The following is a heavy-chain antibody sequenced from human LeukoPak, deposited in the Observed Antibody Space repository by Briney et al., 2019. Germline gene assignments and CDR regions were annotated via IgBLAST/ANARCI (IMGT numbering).Heavy chain of an antibody. CDR3: ARARAAGGRWSDLDY. J-gene: IGHJ4*02. CDR2: IDPSDSYT. D-gene: IGHD6-13*01. V-gene: IGHV5-10-1*01. Sequence: PGESLKISCKCSGYSFTSYWISWVRQMPGKGREWMGRIDPSDSYTNYSPSFQGHVTISADKSISTAYLQWSSLKASDTAMYYCARARAAGGRWSDLDYWGQGTLVTVSS. CDR1: GYSFTSYW.